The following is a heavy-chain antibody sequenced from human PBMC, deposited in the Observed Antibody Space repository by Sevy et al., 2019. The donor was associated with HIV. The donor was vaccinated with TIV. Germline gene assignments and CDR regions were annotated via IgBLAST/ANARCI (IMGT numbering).Heavy chain of an antibody. CDR3: ASPEMATIRPFDY. CDR1: GGTFSSYG. Sequence: ASVKVSCKASGGTFSSYGISWVRQAPGQGLEWMGGIIPIFGTANYAQKFQGRVTITADESTSTAYMELSSLRSEDTAVYYCASPEMATIRPFDYWGQGTLVTVSS. V-gene: IGHV1-69*13. J-gene: IGHJ4*02. D-gene: IGHD5-12*01. CDR2: IIPIFGTA.